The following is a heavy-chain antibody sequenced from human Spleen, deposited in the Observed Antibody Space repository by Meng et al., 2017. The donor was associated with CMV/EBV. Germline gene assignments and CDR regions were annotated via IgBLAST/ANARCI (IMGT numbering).Heavy chain of an antibody. V-gene: IGHV3-74*01. J-gene: IGHJ6*02. CDR3: ASSTDFGVVMLPYYYYGMDV. CDR2: INSDGRTT. D-gene: IGHD3-3*01. CDR1: GFSFSSYW. Sequence: GESLKISCAASGFSFSSYWMHWVRQAPGKGLVWVSRINSDGRTTSYADSVKGRFTISRDNAKNSLYLQMNSLRAEDTAVYYCASSTDFGVVMLPYYYYGMDVWGQGTTVTVSS.